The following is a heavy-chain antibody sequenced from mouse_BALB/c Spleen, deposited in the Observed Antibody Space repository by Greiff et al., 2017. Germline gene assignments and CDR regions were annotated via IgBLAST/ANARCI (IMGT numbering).Heavy chain of an antibody. CDR3: AREYDYDEGFAY. Sequence: EVQLEESGGDLVKPGGSLKLSCAASGFTFSSYGMSWVRQTPDKRLEWVATISSGGSYTYYPDSVKGRFTISRDTAKNTLYLQMSSLKSEDTAMYYCAREYDYDEGFAYWGQGTLVTVSA. J-gene: IGHJ3*01. CDR2: ISSGGSYT. CDR1: GFTFSSYG. D-gene: IGHD2-4*01. V-gene: IGHV5-6*01.